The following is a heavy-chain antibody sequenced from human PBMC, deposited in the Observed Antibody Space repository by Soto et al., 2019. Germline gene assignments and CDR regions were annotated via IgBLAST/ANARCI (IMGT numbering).Heavy chain of an antibody. Sequence: SVRVSYRASGGTCSSHTISWVRQAPGQGLEWMGRIIPILGIANYAQKFQGRVTITADKSTSTAYMELSSLRSEDTAVYYCARDRYCGGDCRNLSWGQGTLVTVSS. V-gene: IGHV1-69*04. D-gene: IGHD2-21*01. CDR2: IIPILGIA. CDR1: GGTCSSHT. CDR3: ARDRYCGGDCRNLS. J-gene: IGHJ4*02.